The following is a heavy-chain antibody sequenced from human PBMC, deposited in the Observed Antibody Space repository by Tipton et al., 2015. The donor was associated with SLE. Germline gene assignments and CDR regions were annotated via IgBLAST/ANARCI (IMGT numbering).Heavy chain of an antibody. Sequence: SLRLSCAASGFTFSSYGMHWVRQAPGKGLEWVSAISGSGGSTYYADSVKGRFTISRDNSKNTLYLQMNSLRAEDTAVYYCAKGTKIAAVGGYFDYWGQGTLVTVSS. V-gene: IGHV3-23*01. CDR1: GFTFSSYG. CDR2: ISGSGGST. D-gene: IGHD6-13*01. CDR3: AKGTKIAAVGGYFDY. J-gene: IGHJ4*02.